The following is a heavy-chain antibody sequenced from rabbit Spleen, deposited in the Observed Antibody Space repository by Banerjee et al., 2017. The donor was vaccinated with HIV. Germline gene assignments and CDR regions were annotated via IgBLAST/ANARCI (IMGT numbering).Heavy chain of an antibody. V-gene: IGHV1S40*01. J-gene: IGHJ4*01. CDR2: IDIGGSGFT. CDR3: ARGSAAMTMVITGYYLNF. Sequence: QSLEESGGGLVKPGASLTLTCKASGFSFNSGYDMCWVRQAPGKGLEWIACIDIGGSGFTYFASWAKGRFTISKTSSTTVTLQMTSLTAADTATYFCARGSAAMTMVITGYYLNFWGPGTLVTVS. CDR1: GFSFNSGYD. D-gene: IGHD2-1*01.